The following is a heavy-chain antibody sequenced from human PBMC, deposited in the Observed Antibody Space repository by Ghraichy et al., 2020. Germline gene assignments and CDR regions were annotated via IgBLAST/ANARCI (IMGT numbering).Heavy chain of an antibody. CDR2: NRGSGSST. CDR1: AFTFSSYA. V-gene: IGHV3-23*01. J-gene: IGHJ3*02. D-gene: IGHD3-22*01. Sequence: GGSLRLSCAASAFTFSSYAMTWVRQAPGKGLEWVSTNRGSGSSTYYTDSVKGRFTISRDNSKNTLYLQMNSLRAEDTAVYYCAKDRDYYDSSGYYFNAFDIWGQGTLVTVSS. CDR3: AKDRDYYDSSGYYFNAFDI.